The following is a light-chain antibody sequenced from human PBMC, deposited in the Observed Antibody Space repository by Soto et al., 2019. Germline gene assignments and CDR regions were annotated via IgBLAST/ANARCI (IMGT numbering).Light chain of an antibody. CDR3: QQSSNWIT. Sequence: EIVLTQSPATLSLSPVERAAASVRASQSVSRYLAWYQQKPGQAPRLLIYDTSYRATGIPARFSGSGSRTDFTLTISSLETEDFALYYCQQSSNWITFGQGTRLEIK. V-gene: IGKV3-11*01. CDR1: QSVSRY. J-gene: IGKJ5*01. CDR2: DTS.